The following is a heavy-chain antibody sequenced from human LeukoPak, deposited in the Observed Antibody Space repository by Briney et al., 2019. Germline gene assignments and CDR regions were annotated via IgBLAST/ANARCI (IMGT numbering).Heavy chain of an antibody. V-gene: IGHV4-59*01. D-gene: IGHD1-14*01. CDR3: ARMDHTQLAYYMDV. Sequence: SETLSLTCTVSGGSISSYYWSWIRQSPGKALEWIGYIYYTGTTNYNPSLKSRVTISVDTSKNQFSLKLSSVTAADTAVYYCARMDHTQLAYYMDVWGKGTTVTVSS. CDR1: GGSISSYY. J-gene: IGHJ6*03. CDR2: IYYTGTT.